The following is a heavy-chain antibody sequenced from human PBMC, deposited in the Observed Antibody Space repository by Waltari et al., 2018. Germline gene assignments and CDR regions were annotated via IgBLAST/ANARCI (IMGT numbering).Heavy chain of an antibody. Sequence: QVQLQESGPGLVKPSETLSLTCTVSGGSISSYYWRWIRQPPGKGLEWIGYIYYSGSTNYNPSLKSRVTISVDTSKNQFSLKLSSVTAADTAVYYCARGIAAAGTFQHWGQGTLVTVSS. D-gene: IGHD6-13*01. CDR2: IYYSGST. V-gene: IGHV4-59*01. J-gene: IGHJ1*01. CDR3: ARGIAAAGTFQH. CDR1: GGSISSYY.